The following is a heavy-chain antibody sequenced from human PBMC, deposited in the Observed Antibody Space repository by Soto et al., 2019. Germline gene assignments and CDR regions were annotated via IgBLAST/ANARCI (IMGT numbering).Heavy chain of an antibody. CDR1: GGSFSCYY. Sequence: SETLSLTCAVYGGSFSCYYWSWIRQPPGKGLEWIGEINHSGSTNYNPSLKSRVTISVDTSKNQFSLKLSSVTAADTAAYYCARLWFGGPFDPWGQGTLVTVSS. CDR3: ARLWFGGPFDP. CDR2: INHSGST. D-gene: IGHD3-10*01. V-gene: IGHV4-34*01. J-gene: IGHJ5*02.